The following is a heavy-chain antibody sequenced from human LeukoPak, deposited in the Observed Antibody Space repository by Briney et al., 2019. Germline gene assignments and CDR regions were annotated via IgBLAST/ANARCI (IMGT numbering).Heavy chain of an antibody. J-gene: IGHJ4*02. CDR2: IYYSGTA. V-gene: IGHV4-39*02. Sequence: SETLSLTCTVSGGSISSSSHYWGWVRQPPGKGLEWIGSIYYSGTAFYNPSLKSRVTISIDTSKNQFSLNLSSVAAADTAVYYCARDAYGGKAYYFDYWGQGTLVTVSS. D-gene: IGHD4-23*01. CDR3: ARDAYGGKAYYFDY. CDR1: GGSISSSSHY.